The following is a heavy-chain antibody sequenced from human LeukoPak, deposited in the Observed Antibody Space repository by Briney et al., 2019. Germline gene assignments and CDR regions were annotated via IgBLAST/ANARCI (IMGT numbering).Heavy chain of an antibody. CDR2: IYFSGST. Sequence: PSETLSLTCTVSGGSLSPYYWSWIRQPPGKGLEWIGYIYFSGSTNYNPSLKSRVSISVDTSKSQFSLKLSSVTTADTGVYYCARTYGGDFYFDYWGQGTPVTVSS. D-gene: IGHD3-10*01. V-gene: IGHV4-59*01. CDR3: ARTYGGDFYFDY. CDR1: GGSLSPYY. J-gene: IGHJ4*02.